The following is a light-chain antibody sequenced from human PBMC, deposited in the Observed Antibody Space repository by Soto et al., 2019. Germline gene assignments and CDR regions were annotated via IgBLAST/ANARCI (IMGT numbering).Light chain of an antibody. J-gene: IGKJ1*01. CDR2: GTS. V-gene: IGKV3D-15*01. Sequence: EIVFTQSPGTLSLSPGERATLSCRASRNINGNYLGWYQLKRGQAPRLLIYGTSTRANGIPARFSGSGSGTEFTLTISSLQSEDFAAYYCQQYNNWPPWTFGQGTKVDI. CDR1: RNINGNY. CDR3: QQYNNWPPWT.